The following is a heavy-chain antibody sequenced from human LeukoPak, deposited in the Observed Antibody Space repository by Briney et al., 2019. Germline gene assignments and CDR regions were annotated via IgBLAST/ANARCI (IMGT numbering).Heavy chain of an antibody. CDR1: GFTVSSNY. CDR2: IYSGGST. D-gene: IGHD3-10*01. J-gene: IGHJ4*02. V-gene: IGHV3-53*04. Sequence: GGSLRLSCAASGFTVSSNYMSWVRQAPGKGLEWVSVIYSGGSTYYADSVEGRFTISRHNSKNTLYLQMNSLRAEDTAVYYCASAVKFGEFDYWGQGTLVTVSS. CDR3: ASAVKFGEFDY.